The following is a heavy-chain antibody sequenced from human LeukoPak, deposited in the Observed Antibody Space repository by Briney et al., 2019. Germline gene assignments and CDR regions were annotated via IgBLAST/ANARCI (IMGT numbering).Heavy chain of an antibody. V-gene: IGHV3-23*01. D-gene: IGHD1-20*01. CDR1: GFTFSSHD. J-gene: IGHJ4*02. CDR3: AKDFNWSDAG. Sequence: GGSLRLSCAASGFTFSSHDMNWVRQAPGKGLEWVSSISRSGGAPAYADSVKGRFTISRDISKNTLCLQMNRLRAEDTAVYYCAKDFNWSDAGWGQGTLVTVSS. CDR2: ISRSGGAP.